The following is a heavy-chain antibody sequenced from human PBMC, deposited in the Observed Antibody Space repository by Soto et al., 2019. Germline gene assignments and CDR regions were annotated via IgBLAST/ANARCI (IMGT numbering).Heavy chain of an antibody. CDR3: AREALTVTTNYFDY. V-gene: IGHV3-30-3*01. Sequence: QVQLMESGGGVVQPGRSLRLSCAASGFTFSSYAMHWVRQAPGKGLEWVAVISYDGSNKYYADSVKGRFTISRDNSKNTLYLQMNSLRAEDTAVYYCAREALTVTTNYFDYWGQGTLVTVSS. CDR2: ISYDGSNK. CDR1: GFTFSSYA. D-gene: IGHD4-17*01. J-gene: IGHJ4*02.